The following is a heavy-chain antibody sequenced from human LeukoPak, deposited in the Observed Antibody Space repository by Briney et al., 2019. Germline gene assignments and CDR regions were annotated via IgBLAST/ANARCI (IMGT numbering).Heavy chain of an antibody. CDR2: VSASGDKT. CDR1: GFSFSVYT. V-gene: IGHV3-23*01. CDR3: ARDIHDSSGYYYDY. Sequence: PGGSLRLSCVASGFSFSVYTMSWVRQAPGKGLEWISAVSASGDKTYHADSVKGRFTVSRDNSKDTLYLHMNSLRAEDTALYYCARDIHDSSGYYYDYWGQGTLVTVSS. D-gene: IGHD3-22*01. J-gene: IGHJ4*02.